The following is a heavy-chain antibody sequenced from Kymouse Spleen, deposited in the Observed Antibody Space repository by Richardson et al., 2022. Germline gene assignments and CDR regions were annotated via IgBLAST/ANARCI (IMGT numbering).Heavy chain of an antibody. V-gene: IGHV3-9*01. CDR3: AKDNRYYDILTGYHYYGMDV. D-gene: IGHD3-9*01. Sequence: EVQLVESGGGLVQPGRSLRLSCAASGFTFDDYAMHWVRQAPGKGLEWVSGISWNSGSIGYADSVKGRFTISRDNAKNSLYLQMNSLRAEDTALYYCAKDNRYYDILTGYHYYGMDVWGQGTTVTVSS. J-gene: IGHJ6*02. CDR1: GFTFDDYA. CDR2: ISWNSGSI.